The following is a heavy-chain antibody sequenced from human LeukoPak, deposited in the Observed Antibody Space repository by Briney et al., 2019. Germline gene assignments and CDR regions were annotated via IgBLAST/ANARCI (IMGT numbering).Heavy chain of an antibody. V-gene: IGHV3-21*01. CDR3: ARDPYSGNYGDYYYYYMDV. J-gene: IGHJ6*03. CDR1: GFTFNTYN. CDR2: ITSSSSYI. Sequence: GGSLRLSCVASGFTFNTYNMNWVRQAPGKGLEWVSSITSSSSYIYYADSVKGRFTISRDNAKSSLYLQMNSLRDEDTAVYYCARDPYSGNYGDYYYYYMDVWGKGTTVTISS. D-gene: IGHD1-26*01.